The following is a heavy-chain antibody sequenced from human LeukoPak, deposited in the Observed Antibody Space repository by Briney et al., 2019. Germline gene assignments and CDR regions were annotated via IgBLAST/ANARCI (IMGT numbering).Heavy chain of an antibody. D-gene: IGHD5-24*01. J-gene: IGHJ4*02. V-gene: IGHV4-59*08. CDR2: ISYTGNT. CDR1: GGSIRSYF. CDR3: ARRMATNPKYYFDY. Sequence: PSETLSLTCAVSGGSIRSYFWSWMRQPPGKGLEWIGYISYTGNTNSNPSLNSRVTISVDTSKNQFSLKLSSVTAADTAVYYCARRMATNPKYYFDYWGQGILVTVSS.